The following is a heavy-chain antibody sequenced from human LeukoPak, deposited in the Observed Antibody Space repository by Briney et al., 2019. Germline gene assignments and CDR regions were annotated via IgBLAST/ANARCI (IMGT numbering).Heavy chain of an antibody. CDR1: GYTFTAYY. CDR2: INPNSGGT. Sequence: ASVKVSCKASGYTFTAYYMHCVRQAPGQGLEWMGWINPNSGGTNYAQKFQGRVTMTRDTSISTAYMELSRLRSDDTAVYYCARDYYDSSGFGAFDIWGQGTMVTVSS. V-gene: IGHV1-2*02. CDR3: ARDYYDSSGFGAFDI. D-gene: IGHD3-22*01. J-gene: IGHJ3*02.